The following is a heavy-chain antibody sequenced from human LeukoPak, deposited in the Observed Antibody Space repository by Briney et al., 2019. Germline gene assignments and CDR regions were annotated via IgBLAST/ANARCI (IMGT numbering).Heavy chain of an antibody. Sequence: PAGGSLRLSCAASGFTFSDYGMQWVRQAPGKGLECLSVIWSGGYIADYAESVRGRFTISRDDSKSTVYLQMNSLRDEDTAMYFCTRVGTAGTRTDHWGQGTLVTVSS. CDR2: IWSGGYIA. CDR3: TRVGTAGTRTDH. D-gene: IGHD1-1*01. J-gene: IGHJ4*02. CDR1: GFTFSDYG. V-gene: IGHV3-33*03.